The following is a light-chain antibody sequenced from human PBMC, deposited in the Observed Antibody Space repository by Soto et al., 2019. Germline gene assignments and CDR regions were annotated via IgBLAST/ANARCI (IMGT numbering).Light chain of an antibody. CDR1: QSVSSN. V-gene: IGKV3-15*01. CDR2: GAS. CDR3: EQYNNWPPLT. Sequence: IVMTQSPATLSVSPGERATLSCRASQSVSSNLAWYQQKPGQAPRLLIYGASTRSTGIPARFSGSGSGTEFTTTITGLQSEDVAVYYCEQYNNWPPLTFGGGTKVEIK. J-gene: IGKJ4*01.